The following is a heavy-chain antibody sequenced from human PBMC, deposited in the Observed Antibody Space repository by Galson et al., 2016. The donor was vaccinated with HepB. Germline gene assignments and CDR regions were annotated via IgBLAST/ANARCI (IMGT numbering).Heavy chain of an antibody. CDR2: VYPGNSEI. CDR1: GYRFANYW. V-gene: IGHV5-51*01. CDR3: ARHECRGSDCFSAYDF. J-gene: IGHJ3*01. D-gene: IGHD2-21*02. Sequence: QSGAEVKKPGESLKISCKGSGYRFANYWIGWVRQMPGEGLESMGIVYPGNSEIRYSPSFQGQVTISADKSITTVYLQWNSLKASDSAIYYCARHECRGSDCFSAYDFWGQGTVVTVSS.